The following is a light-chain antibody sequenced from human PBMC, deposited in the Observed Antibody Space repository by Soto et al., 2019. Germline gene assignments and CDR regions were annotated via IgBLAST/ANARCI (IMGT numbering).Light chain of an antibody. Sequence: QSVLTQPPSASGSPGQSVAISCTGTSSDVGGYNYVSWYQQHPGEAPKLMIYEVSNRPSGVSNRFSGSKSGNTASLTISGLQAEDEADYYCSSYTSSSTYVFGTGTKVTVL. CDR3: SSYTSSSTYV. CDR1: SSDVGGYNY. J-gene: IGLJ1*01. CDR2: EVS. V-gene: IGLV2-14*01.